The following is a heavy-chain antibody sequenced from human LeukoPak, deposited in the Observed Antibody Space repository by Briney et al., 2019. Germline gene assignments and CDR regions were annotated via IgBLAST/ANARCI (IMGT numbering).Heavy chain of an antibody. CDR1: GGTFSSYA. CDR3: ARANYYYDSSGYYYFDY. V-gene: IGHV1-69*05. Sequence: SAKVSCKASGGTFSSYAISWVRQAPGQGLEWMGGIIPIFGTANYAQKFQGRVTITTDESTSTAYMELSSLRSEDTAVYYCARANYYYDSSGYYYFDYWGQGTLVTVSS. J-gene: IGHJ4*02. CDR2: IIPIFGTA. D-gene: IGHD3-22*01.